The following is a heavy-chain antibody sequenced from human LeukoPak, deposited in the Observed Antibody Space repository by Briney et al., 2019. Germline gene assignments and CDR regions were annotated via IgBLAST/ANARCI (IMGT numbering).Heavy chain of an antibody. J-gene: IGHJ4*02. V-gene: IGHV4-34*01. D-gene: IGHD6-19*01. CDR3: AGSSGTSHGY. CDR1: GGSFSGYY. CDR2: INHSGST. Sequence: SETLSLTCAVYGGSFSGYYWSWIRQPPGKGLEWIGGINHSGSTNYNPSLKSRVTISVDTSKNQFSLKLSSVTAADTAVYYCAGSSGTSHGYWGQGTLVTASS.